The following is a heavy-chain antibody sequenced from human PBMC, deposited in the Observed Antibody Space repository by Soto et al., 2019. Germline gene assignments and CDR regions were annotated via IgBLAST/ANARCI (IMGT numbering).Heavy chain of an antibody. CDR3: ARAGDSGYDHHYYDGMDV. CDR1: GYTFTSYD. V-gene: IGHV1-8*01. Sequence: QVQLVQSGAEVKKPGASVKVSCKASGYTFTSYDINWVRQATGQGLEWMGWINPNSGNTGYAQKFQGRVTMTRNTSISTAYMELSSLRSEDTAVYYCARAGDSGYDHHYYDGMDVWGQGTTVTVSS. J-gene: IGHJ6*02. CDR2: INPNSGNT. D-gene: IGHD5-12*01.